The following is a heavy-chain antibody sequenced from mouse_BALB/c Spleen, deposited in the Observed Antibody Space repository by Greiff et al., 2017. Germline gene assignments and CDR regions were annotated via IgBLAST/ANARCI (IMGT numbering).Heavy chain of an antibody. CDR3: ARDGYDAMDY. Sequence: EVHLVESGGGLVKPGGSLKLSCAASGFTFSSYAMSWVRQSPGKRLEWVAEISSGGSYTYYPYNVTGRFTISRDNATNTLYLEMSSLRSEDTAMYSSARDGYDAMDYWGQGTSVTVSS. V-gene: IGHV5-9-4*01. J-gene: IGHJ4*01. CDR2: ISSGGSYT. CDR1: GFTFSSYA.